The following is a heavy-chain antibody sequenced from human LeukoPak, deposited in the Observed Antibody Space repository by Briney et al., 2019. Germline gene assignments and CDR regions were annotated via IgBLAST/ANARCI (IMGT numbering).Heavy chain of an antibody. Sequence: GGSLRLSCAASGFTFSSYGMHWVRQAPGKGLEWVAVISYDGSNKYYADSVKGRFTISRDNSKNTLYLQMDSLRADDTAVYYCAKDCGLGGDRDSWGQGTLVTVSS. CDR3: AKDCGLGGDRDS. V-gene: IGHV3-30*18. J-gene: IGHJ4*02. CDR1: GFTFSSYG. CDR2: ISYDGSNK. D-gene: IGHD2-21*01.